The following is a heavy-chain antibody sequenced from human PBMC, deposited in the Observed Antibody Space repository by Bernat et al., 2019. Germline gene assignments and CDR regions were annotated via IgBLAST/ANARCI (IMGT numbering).Heavy chain of an antibody. Sequence: EVQLVETGGGLIQPGGSLRLSCAASGVTVSSNYMSWARQAPGKGLEWVSVIYKNGGTKYADSVNGRFTIYRDTSKHTLYLQMNSLGAEDTAVDYGARDVGSYFYYWGQGTLVTVSS. J-gene: IGHJ4*02. CDR1: GVTVSSNY. D-gene: IGHD2-15*01. CDR3: ARDVGSYFYY. V-gene: IGHV3-53*02. CDR2: IYKNGGT.